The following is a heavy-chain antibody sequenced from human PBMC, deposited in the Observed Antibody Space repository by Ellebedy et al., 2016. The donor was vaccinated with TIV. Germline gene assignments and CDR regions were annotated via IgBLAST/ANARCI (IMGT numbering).Heavy chain of an antibody. CDR1: GFTFSSYA. V-gene: IGHV3-23*01. CDR2: ISGSGGST. J-gene: IGHJ6*02. Sequence: GESLKISCTASGFTFSSYAMSWVRQAPGKGLEWVTIISGSGGSTYYADAVKGRFTISRDNSKNTLYLQMNSLRAEDTAVYYCARRPNYYGMDVWGQGTTVTVSS. CDR3: ARRPNYYGMDV. D-gene: IGHD6-6*01.